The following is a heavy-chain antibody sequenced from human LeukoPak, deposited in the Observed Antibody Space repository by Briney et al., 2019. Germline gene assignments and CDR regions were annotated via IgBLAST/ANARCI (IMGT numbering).Heavy chain of an antibody. CDR3: ARGADQEFDF. Sequence: GASVTVSCKSSGHTFNNHFIHWVRQAPGQELEWMGMINPRDGTTRTSQNFQGRVTMTRDTSTSTLYMDLSSLRSEDTATYFCARGADQEFDFWGQGTLVTVSS. CDR1: GHTFNNHF. V-gene: IGHV1-46*02. CDR2: INPRDGTT. J-gene: IGHJ4*02.